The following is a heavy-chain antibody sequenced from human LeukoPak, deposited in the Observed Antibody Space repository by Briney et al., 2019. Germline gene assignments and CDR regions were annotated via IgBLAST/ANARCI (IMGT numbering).Heavy chain of an antibody. D-gene: IGHD3-22*01. CDR2: IIPILGIA. Sequence: GASVKVSCKVSGGTFSSYAISWVRQAPGQGLEWMGRIIPILGIANYAQKFQGRVTITVDKSTSTAYMELSSLRSEDTAVYYCAGSFLYDSSGYYFSPQYFDYWGQGTLVTVSS. CDR1: GGTFSSYA. CDR3: AGSFLYDSSGYYFSPQYFDY. J-gene: IGHJ4*02. V-gene: IGHV1-69*04.